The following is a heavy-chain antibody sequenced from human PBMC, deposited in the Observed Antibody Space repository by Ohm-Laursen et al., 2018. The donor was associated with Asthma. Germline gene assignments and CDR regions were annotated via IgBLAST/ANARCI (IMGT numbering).Heavy chain of an antibody. D-gene: IGHD3-3*01. CDR3: ARREVWEEYDFWSGYGRGSDWFDP. J-gene: IGHJ5*02. V-gene: IGHV1-8*01. CDR1: GYTFTSYD. Sequence: ASVKVSCKASGYTFTSYDINWVRQATGQGLEWMGWMNPNSGNTGYAQKFQGRVTMTRNTSISTAYMELSSLRSEDTAVYYCARREVWEEYDFWSGYGRGSDWFDPWGQGTLVTVSS. CDR2: MNPNSGNT.